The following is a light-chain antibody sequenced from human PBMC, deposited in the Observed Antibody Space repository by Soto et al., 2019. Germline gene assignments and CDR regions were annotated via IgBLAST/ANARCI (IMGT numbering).Light chain of an antibody. CDR1: SSDVGGYNY. CDR2: KVS. Sequence: QSAMTQPASVSGSPGQSITISCTGTSSDVGGYNYVSWYQQYPGRVPKLLIYKVSNRPSGISNRFSGSKSGNTASLTISGLQTDDEADDFCTSPSPSSLYVFGSGTKLTVL. J-gene: IGLJ1*01. V-gene: IGLV2-14*01. CDR3: TSPSPSSLYV.